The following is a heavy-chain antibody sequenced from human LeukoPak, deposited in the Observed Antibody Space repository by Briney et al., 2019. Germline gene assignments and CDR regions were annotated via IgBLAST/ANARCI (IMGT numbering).Heavy chain of an antibody. J-gene: IGHJ6*02. CDR3: ARDQWLVLGYYYGMDV. D-gene: IGHD6-19*01. V-gene: IGHV3-23*01. CDR1: GFTFSSYA. CDR2: ISGSGGST. Sequence: PGGSLRLSCAASGFTFSSYAMSWVRQAPGKGLEWVSAISGSGGSTYYADSVKGRFTISRDNSKNTLYLQMNSLRAEDTAVYYCARDQWLVLGYYYGMDVWGQGTTVTVSS.